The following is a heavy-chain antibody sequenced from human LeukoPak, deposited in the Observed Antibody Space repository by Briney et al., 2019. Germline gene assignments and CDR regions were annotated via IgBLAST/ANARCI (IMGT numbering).Heavy chain of an antibody. V-gene: IGHV4-59*01. Sequence: SETLSLTCTVSGGSINSYYWSWIRQPPGKGLEWIGYIYYSGSTNYNPSLKSRVTISVDTSKNQFSLKLSSVTAADTAVYYCARTADILTGYYDECFDYWGQGTLVTVSS. D-gene: IGHD3-9*01. CDR1: GGSINSYY. J-gene: IGHJ4*02. CDR3: ARTADILTGYYDECFDY. CDR2: IYYSGST.